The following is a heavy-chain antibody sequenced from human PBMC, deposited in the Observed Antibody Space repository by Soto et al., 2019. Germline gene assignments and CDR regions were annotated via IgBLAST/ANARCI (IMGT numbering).Heavy chain of an antibody. CDR1: GGSISSYY. J-gene: IGHJ2*01. CDR2: IYYSGST. D-gene: IGHD2-15*01. CDR3: AREEGVVVVAATRPRYFDL. Sequence: PSETLSLTCTVSGGSISSYYWSWIRQPPGKGLEWIGYIYYSGSTNYNPSLKSRVTISVDTSKNQFSLKLSSVTAADTAMYYCAREEGVVVVAATRPRYFDLWGRGTLVTVSS. V-gene: IGHV4-59*01.